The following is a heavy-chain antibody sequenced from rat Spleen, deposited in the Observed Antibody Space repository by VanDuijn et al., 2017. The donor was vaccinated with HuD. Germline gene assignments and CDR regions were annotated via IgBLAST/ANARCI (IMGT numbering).Heavy chain of an antibody. CDR3: VRQDTSGYSNWFTY. Sequence: EVQLVESGGGLVQPGRSLKLSCAASGFTFSNSGMAWVRQAPTKGLEWVASISPSGVTYYRDSVKGRFTVSRENAKSTLYFLIDSLRSEDTATYYCVRQDTSGYSNWFTYWGQGTLVTVSS. J-gene: IGHJ3*01. D-gene: IGHD4-3*01. V-gene: IGHV5S13*01. CDR2: ISPSGVT. CDR1: GFTFSNSG.